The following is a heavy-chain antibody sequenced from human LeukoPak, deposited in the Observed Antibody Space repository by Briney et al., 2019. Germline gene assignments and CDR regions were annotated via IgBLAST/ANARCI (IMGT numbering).Heavy chain of an antibody. CDR1: GYSISSGYY. CDR3: ARDARRDGYNFPSLSY. V-gene: IGHV4-38-2*02. D-gene: IGHD5-24*01. Sequence: PSETLSLTCTVSGYSISSGYYWGWIRPPPGKGLEWIGSIYHSGSTYYNPSLKSRVTISVDTSKNQFSLKLSSVTAADTAVYYCARDARRDGYNFPSLSYWGQGTLVTVSS. J-gene: IGHJ4*02. CDR2: IYHSGST.